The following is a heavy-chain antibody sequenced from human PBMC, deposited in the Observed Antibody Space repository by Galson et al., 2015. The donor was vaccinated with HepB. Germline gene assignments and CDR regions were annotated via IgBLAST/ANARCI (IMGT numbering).Heavy chain of an antibody. Sequence: SVKVSCKASGYTFTSYYMHWVRQAPGQGLEWMGIINPSGGSTSYAQKFQGRVTMTRDTSTSTVYMELSSLRSEDTAVYYCARNYGDITFRGATIDYWGQGTLVTVSS. CDR2: INPSGGST. D-gene: IGHD4-17*01. J-gene: IGHJ4*02. V-gene: IGHV1-46*03. CDR1: GYTFTSYY. CDR3: ARNYGDITFRGATIDY.